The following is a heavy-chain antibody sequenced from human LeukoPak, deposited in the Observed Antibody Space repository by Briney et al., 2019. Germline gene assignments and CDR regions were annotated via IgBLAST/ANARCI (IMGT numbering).Heavy chain of an antibody. Sequence: GGSLRLSRAASGFTFSSYEMNWVRQAPGKGLEWVSYISSSGSTIYYADSVKGRFTISRDNAKNSLYLQMNSLRAEDTAVYYCARDNYYDSSGYPVNAFDIWGQGTMVTVSS. CDR2: ISSSGSTI. D-gene: IGHD3-22*01. CDR3: ARDNYYDSSGYPVNAFDI. CDR1: GFTFSSYE. J-gene: IGHJ3*02. V-gene: IGHV3-48*03.